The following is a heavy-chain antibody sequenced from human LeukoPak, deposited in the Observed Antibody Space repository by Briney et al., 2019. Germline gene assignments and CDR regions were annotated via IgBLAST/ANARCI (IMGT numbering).Heavy chain of an antibody. J-gene: IGHJ4*02. CDR2: IYPGDSDT. V-gene: IGHV5-51*01. CDR1: GYNFTTYW. CDR3: ARRAGSSGYYYLFD. D-gene: IGHD3-22*01. Sequence: GESLKISCKASGYNFTTYWIGWVRQMPGKGLEWMGIIYPGDSDTRYSPSFQGQVTISADKSISTAYLQWSSLKASDTAMYYCARRAGSSGYYYLFDWGQGTLVTVSS.